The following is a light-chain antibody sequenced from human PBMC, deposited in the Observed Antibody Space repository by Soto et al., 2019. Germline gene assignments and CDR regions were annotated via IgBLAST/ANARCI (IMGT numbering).Light chain of an antibody. Sequence: VMRQSPDTLSVSPGEGATVSXRARQGVGSTFAWYQHEPGXTPRXXXDDXSTRARGGPARLSGSRSGTEFTLTINSRQSDDFECYYLQRYKSGTRTFGGGTKVDIK. V-gene: IGKV3-15*01. CDR1: QGVGST. CDR3: QRYKSGTRT. J-gene: IGKJ4*02. CDR2: DXS.